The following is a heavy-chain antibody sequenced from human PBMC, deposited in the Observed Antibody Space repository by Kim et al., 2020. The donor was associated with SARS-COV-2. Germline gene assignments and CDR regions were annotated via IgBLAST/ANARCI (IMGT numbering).Heavy chain of an antibody. D-gene: IGHD3-10*01. CDR3: ARELLWFGELSGRFDY. V-gene: IGHV3-48*03. CDR2: ISSSGSTI. J-gene: IGHJ4*02. Sequence: GGSLRLSCAASGFTFSSYEMNWVRQAPGKGLEWVSYISSSGSTIYYADSVKGRFTISRDNAKNSLYLQMNSLRAEDTAVYYCARELLWFGELSGRFDYWGQGTLVTVSS. CDR1: GFTFSSYE.